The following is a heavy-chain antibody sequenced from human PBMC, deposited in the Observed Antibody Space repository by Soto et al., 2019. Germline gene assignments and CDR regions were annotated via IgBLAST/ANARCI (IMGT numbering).Heavy chain of an antibody. D-gene: IGHD2-2*01. V-gene: IGHV3-9*01. Sequence: EVQLVESGGGLVQPGRSLRLSCAASGFTFDDYAMHWVRQAPGKGLEWVSGISWNSGSIGYADSVKGRFTISRDNAKNSLYLQMNSLRAEDTALYYCAKVGVVPAGLFYYYYYMDVWGKGTMVTVSS. CDR1: GFTFDDYA. CDR3: AKVGVVPAGLFYYYYYMDV. CDR2: ISWNSGSI. J-gene: IGHJ6*03.